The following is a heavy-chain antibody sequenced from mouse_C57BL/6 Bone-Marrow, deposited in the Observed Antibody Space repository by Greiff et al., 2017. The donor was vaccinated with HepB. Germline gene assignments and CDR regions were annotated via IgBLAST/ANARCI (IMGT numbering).Heavy chain of an antibody. CDR2: IDPENGDT. J-gene: IGHJ2*01. D-gene: IGHD2-4*01. V-gene: IGHV14-4*01. CDR1: GFNIKDDY. CDR3: TTFYDYYFDY. Sequence: VQLQQSGAELVRPGASVKLSCTASGFNIKDDYMHWVKQGPEQGLEWIGWIDPENGDTEYASKFQGKATITADTSSNTAYLQLSSLTSEDTAVYYCTTFYDYYFDYWGQGTTLTVSS.